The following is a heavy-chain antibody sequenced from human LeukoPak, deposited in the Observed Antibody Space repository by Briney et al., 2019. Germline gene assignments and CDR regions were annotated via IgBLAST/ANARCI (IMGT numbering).Heavy chain of an antibody. CDR2: IYYSGST. CDR3: ARARGQQLVT. Sequence: SETLSLTCTVSGGSISSSSYYWGWIRQPPGKRLEWIGSIYYSGSTYYNPSLKSRVTISVDTSKNQFSLKLSSVTAADTAVYYCARARGQQLVTWGQGTLVTVSS. J-gene: IGHJ4*02. CDR1: GGSISSSSYY. D-gene: IGHD6-13*01. V-gene: IGHV4-39*01.